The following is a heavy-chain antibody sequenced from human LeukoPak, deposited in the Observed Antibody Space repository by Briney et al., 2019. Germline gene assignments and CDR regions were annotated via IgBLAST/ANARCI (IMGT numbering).Heavy chain of an antibody. CDR2: TYPGDSDT. CDR3: ARSKVTYYDILTGPPHFDY. CDR1: GYSFTSYW. D-gene: IGHD3-9*01. V-gene: IGHV5-51*01. Sequence: GESLKISCKGSGYSFTSYWIGWVRQMPGKGLEWMGITYPGDSDTRYSPSFQGQVTISADKSISTAYLQWSSLKASDTAMYYCARSKVTYYDILTGPPHFDYWGQGTLVTVSS. J-gene: IGHJ4*02.